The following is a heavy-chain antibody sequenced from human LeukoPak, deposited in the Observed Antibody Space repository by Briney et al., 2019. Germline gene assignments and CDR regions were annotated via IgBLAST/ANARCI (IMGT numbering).Heavy chain of an antibody. J-gene: IGHJ4*02. CDR1: GYTFTGYY. D-gene: IGHD3-16*02. V-gene: IGHV1-2*02. CDR2: INPNSGGT. Sequence: GASVKVSCKASGYTFTGYYMHWVRQAPGQGLEWMGWINPNSGGTNYAQKFQGRVTMTRDTSISTAYMELSRLRSDDTAVYYCARGLGQITFGGVIVGYWGQGTLVTVSS. CDR3: ARGLGQITFGGVIVGY.